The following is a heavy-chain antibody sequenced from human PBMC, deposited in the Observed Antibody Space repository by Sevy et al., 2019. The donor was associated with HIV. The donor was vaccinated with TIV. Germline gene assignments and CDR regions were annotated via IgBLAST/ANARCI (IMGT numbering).Heavy chain of an antibody. J-gene: IGHJ6*02. Sequence: GGSLRLSCAASGFTFSSYAMHWVRQAPGKGLEWVAVISYDGSNKYYADSVKGRFTISRDNSKNTLYLQMNSVGAEDTAVYYWARDRHLILYNWNYRHGMDVWGQGTTVTVSS. CDR2: ISYDGSNK. D-gene: IGHD1-7*01. CDR1: GFTFSSYA. V-gene: IGHV3-30-3*01. CDR3: ARDRHLILYNWNYRHGMDV.